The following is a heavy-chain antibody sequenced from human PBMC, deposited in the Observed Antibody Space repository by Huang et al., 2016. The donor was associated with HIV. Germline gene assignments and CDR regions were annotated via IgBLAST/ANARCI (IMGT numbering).Heavy chain of an antibody. Sequence: QVQLVESGAELKKPGASVRVSCKVSGYTVSELSLHWVRQAPEKGLEWMGGFDPEGGETIHAQRLQGRVTMTEDTSTDTAYMELSSLRPEDTAVYYCATSTPDVGAGVLRSAFDIWGQGTMVTVSS. CDR3: ATSTPDVGAGVLRSAFDI. CDR1: GYTVSELS. J-gene: IGHJ3*02. CDR2: FDPEGGET. V-gene: IGHV1-24*01. D-gene: IGHD2-15*01.